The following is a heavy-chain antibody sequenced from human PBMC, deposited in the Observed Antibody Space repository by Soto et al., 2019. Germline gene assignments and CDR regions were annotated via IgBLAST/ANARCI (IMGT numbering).Heavy chain of an antibody. V-gene: IGHV4-39*01. CDR2: IYYSGST. J-gene: IGHJ4*02. D-gene: IGHD6-19*01. CDR1: GDSMSSSDYY. Sequence: QLQLHESGPGLVKPSETLSLTCAVSGDSMSSSDYYWGWIRQPPGKGLEWIGSIYYSGSTYYNPALQSHVAISVDTSKNQFSLKLKSVTAADTAIYYCARRTVNIRTFYSGLKTHCFDYWGQGAPVTVSS. CDR3: ARRTVNIRTFYSGLKTHCFDY.